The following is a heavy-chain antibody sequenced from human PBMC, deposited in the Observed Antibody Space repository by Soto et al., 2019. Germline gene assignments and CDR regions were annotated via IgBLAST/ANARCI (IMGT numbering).Heavy chain of an antibody. Sequence: TGGSLRLSCAASGFTFSSYGMHWVRQAPGKGLEWVAVIWYDGSNKYYADSVKGRFTISRDNSKNTLYLQMNSLRAEDTAVYYCARDYVAVAGTHYYYYGMDVWGQGTTVTVSS. D-gene: IGHD6-19*01. CDR3: ARDYVAVAGTHYYYYGMDV. V-gene: IGHV3-33*01. CDR1: GFTFSSYG. J-gene: IGHJ6*02. CDR2: IWYDGSNK.